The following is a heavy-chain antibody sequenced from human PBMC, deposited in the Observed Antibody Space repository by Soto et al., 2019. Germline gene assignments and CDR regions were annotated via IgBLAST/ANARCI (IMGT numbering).Heavy chain of an antibody. V-gene: IGHV4-31*03. Sequence: PSETLSLTCTVSGGSISSGGYYWSWIRQHPGKGLEWIGYIYYSGSTDYNPSLKSRVTISVDTSKNQFSLKLSSVTAADTAVYYCARGGMWGVPATYYYYYGMDVWGQGTTVTVSS. CDR3: ARGGMWGVPATYYYYYGMDV. D-gene: IGHD2-2*01. J-gene: IGHJ6*02. CDR2: IYYSGST. CDR1: GGSISSGGYY.